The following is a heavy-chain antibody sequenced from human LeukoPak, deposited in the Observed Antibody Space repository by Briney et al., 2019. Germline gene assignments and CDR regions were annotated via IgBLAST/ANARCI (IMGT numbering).Heavy chain of an antibody. D-gene: IGHD1-26*01. CDR2: IRYDGSNK. Sequence: PGGSLRLSCAASGFTFSSYGMHWVRQAPGKGLEWVAFIRYDGSNKYYADSVKGRFTISRDNSKNTLYLQMNSLRAEDTAVYYCAKDLEWEPYRQRVDAFDIWGQGTMVTVSS. CDR3: AKDLEWEPYRQRVDAFDI. CDR1: GFTFSSYG. V-gene: IGHV3-30*02. J-gene: IGHJ3*02.